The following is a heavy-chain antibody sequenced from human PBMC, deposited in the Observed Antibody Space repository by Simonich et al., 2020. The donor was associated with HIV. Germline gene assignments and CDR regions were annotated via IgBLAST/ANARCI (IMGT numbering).Heavy chain of an antibody. D-gene: IGHD3-9*01. J-gene: IGHJ2*01. Sequence: QVQLVQSGAEVKKPGASVKVSCKVSGHTLTELSMHWVRQTPGRGLEWMGGFEPEDGETNNEHKVQGRVNMTEDTSTDTAYMELSSLRSEDTALYYCATWEVKDNVLTGFSYWYFDLWGRGTLVTVSS. CDR1: GHTLTELS. CDR2: FEPEDGET. V-gene: IGHV1-24*01. CDR3: ATWEVKDNVLTGFSYWYFDL.